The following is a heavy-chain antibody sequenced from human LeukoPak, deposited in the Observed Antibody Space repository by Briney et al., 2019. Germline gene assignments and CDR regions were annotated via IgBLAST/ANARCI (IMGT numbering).Heavy chain of an antibody. V-gene: IGHV3-74*01. CDR2: INSDGSST. CDR3: ARGEAAGALGY. D-gene: IGHD2-8*02. J-gene: IGHJ4*02. CDR1: GFTFSSYW. Sequence: GGSLRLSCAASGFTFSSYWMHWVRQAPGKGLVWVSRINSDGSSTSYADSVKGRFTISRDNAKNTLYLQMNSLRAEDTAVYYCARGEAAGALGYWGQGTLVTVSS.